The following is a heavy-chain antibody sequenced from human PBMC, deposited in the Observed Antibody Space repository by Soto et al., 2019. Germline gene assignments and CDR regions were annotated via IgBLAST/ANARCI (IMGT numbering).Heavy chain of an antibody. CDR2: IIPIFGTA. J-gene: IGHJ4*02. CDR1: GGTFSSYA. CDR3: ARGDYYDSSGYYSRLAY. V-gene: IGHV1-69*06. Sequence: ASVKVSCKASGGTFSSYAISWVRQAPGQGLEWMGGIIPIFGTANYAQKFQGRVTITADKSTSTAYMELSSLRSEDTAVYYCARGDYYDSSGYYSRLAYWGQGTLVTVSS. D-gene: IGHD3-22*01.